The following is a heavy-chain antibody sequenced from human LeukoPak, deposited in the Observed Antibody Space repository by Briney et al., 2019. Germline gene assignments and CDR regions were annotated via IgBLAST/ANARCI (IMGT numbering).Heavy chain of an antibody. CDR3: ARQDGAY. CDR1: GGSFSGYY. CDR2: INHSGST. D-gene: IGHD1-26*01. Sequence: SETLSLTCAVYGGSFSGYYWSWIRQPPGKGLECIGEINHSGSTNYNPSLKSRVTISVDTSKSQFSLKLSSVTAADTAVYYCARQDGAYWGQGTLVTVSS. J-gene: IGHJ4*02. V-gene: IGHV4-34*01.